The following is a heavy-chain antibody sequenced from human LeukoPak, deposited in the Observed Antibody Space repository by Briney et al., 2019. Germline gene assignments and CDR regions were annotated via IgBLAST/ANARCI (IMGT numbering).Heavy chain of an antibody. CDR2: ISAYNGNT. J-gene: IGHJ4*02. V-gene: IGHV1-18*01. D-gene: IGHD2-2*01. Sequence: ASVKVSCKASGYTFTSYGISWVRQAPGQGLEWMGWISAYNGNTNYAQKLQGRVTMTTDTSTSTAYMELRSLRSDDTAVYYCARDRDDYCSSTSCYARDDYWGQGTLVTVSS. CDR1: GYTFTSYG. CDR3: ARDRDDYCSSTSCYARDDY.